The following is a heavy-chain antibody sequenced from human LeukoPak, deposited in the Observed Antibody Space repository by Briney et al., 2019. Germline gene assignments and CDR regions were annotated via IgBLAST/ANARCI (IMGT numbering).Heavy chain of an antibody. V-gene: IGHV3-21*01. Sequence: GGSLRLSCAASGFTFSSYTMNWVRQAPGKGLEWVSSITSSSSYIYYADSVKGRFTISRDNAKKSVHLQMNSLRAEDTAVYYCAGGASVVAGSDNAFDIWGQGTMVTVSS. CDR3: AGGASVVAGSDNAFDI. CDR1: GFTFSSYT. J-gene: IGHJ3*02. D-gene: IGHD6-19*01. CDR2: ITSSSSYI.